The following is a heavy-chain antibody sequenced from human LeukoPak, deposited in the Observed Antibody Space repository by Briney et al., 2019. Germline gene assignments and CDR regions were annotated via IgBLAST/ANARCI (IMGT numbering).Heavy chain of an antibody. CDR2: IYHSGST. CDR3: ARARIESGYGMDV. V-gene: IGHV4-4*02. CDR1: GGSISSSNW. J-gene: IGHJ6*02. Sequence: SETLSLTCAVSGGSISSSNWWSWVRQPPGKGLEWIGEIYHSGSTNYNPSLKSRVTISVDKSKNQFSLKLSSVTAADTAVYYCARARIESGYGMDVWGQGTAVTVSS. D-gene: IGHD3-3*01.